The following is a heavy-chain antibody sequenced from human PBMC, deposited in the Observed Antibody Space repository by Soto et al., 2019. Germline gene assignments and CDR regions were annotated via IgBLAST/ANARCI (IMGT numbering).Heavy chain of an antibody. CDR3: AKDRMVRGAIGY. V-gene: IGHV3-23*01. D-gene: IGHD3-10*01. CDR1: GFTFSSYA. J-gene: IGHJ4*02. Sequence: VQLLESGGGLVQPGGSLRLSCVASGFTFSSYAMTWVRQAPGKGLEWVSAISGSGGSTYYADSVKGRFTISRDKSKNTLYLQMYSLRAEDTAVYYCAKDRMVRGAIGYWGQGTLVTVSS. CDR2: ISGSGGST.